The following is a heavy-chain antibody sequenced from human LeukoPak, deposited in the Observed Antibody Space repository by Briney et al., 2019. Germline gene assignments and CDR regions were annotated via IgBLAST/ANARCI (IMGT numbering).Heavy chain of an antibody. V-gene: IGHV4-34*01. CDR1: GGSFSGYY. D-gene: IGHD5-18*01. J-gene: IGHJ5*02. CDR2: INHSGST. Sequence: SETLSLTCAVYGGSFSGYYWSWIGQPPGKGLEWIGEINHSGSTNYNPSLKSRVTISVDTSKNQFSLKLSSVTAADTAVYYCARGLRGYSYGAFDPWGQGTLVTVSS. CDR3: ARGLRGYSYGAFDP.